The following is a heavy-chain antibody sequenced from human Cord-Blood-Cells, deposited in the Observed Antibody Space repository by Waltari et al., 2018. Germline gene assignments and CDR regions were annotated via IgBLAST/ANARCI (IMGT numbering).Heavy chain of an antibody. J-gene: IGHJ4*02. CDR3: AKDALIIAAAGPYFDY. D-gene: IGHD6-13*01. CDR2: ISGSGGST. Sequence: EVQLLESGGGLVQPGGSLRLSCAASGFTFSSYAMSWVRLAPGKGLEWVSAISGSGGSTYYADSVKGRFTISRDNSKNTLYLQMNSLRAEDTAVYYCAKDALIIAAAGPYFDYWGQGTLVTVSS. CDR1: GFTFSSYA. V-gene: IGHV3-23*01.